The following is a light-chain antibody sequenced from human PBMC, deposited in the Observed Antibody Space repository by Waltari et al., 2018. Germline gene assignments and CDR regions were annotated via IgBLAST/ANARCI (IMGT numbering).Light chain of an antibody. CDR2: GAY. CDR1: QSLTKKY. V-gene: IGKV3-20*01. CDR3: QQYGSSIMYT. J-gene: IGKJ2*01. Sequence: VLTQSPGTLSLSPGETATLSCRAGQSLTKKYLGWYQQKPGQAPRLLIYGAYSRAAGIPDRFSGSGSGTDFTLTISRLEPEDSAVYYCQQYGSSIMYTFGQGTKLEIK.